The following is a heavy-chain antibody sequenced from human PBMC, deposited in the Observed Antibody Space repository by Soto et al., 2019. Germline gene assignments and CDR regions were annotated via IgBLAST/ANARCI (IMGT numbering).Heavy chain of an antibody. V-gene: IGHV3-48*02. CDR1: GFTFSSYS. Sequence: GGSLRLSCAASGFTFSSYSMNWVRQAPGKGLEWVSYISSSSSTIYYADSVKGRFTISRDNAKNSLYLQMNSLRDEDTAVYYSARERGRGWIGGVGLYFDYWGQGTLVTVSS. J-gene: IGHJ4*02. D-gene: IGHD2-8*02. CDR2: ISSSSSTI. CDR3: ARERGRGWIGGVGLYFDY.